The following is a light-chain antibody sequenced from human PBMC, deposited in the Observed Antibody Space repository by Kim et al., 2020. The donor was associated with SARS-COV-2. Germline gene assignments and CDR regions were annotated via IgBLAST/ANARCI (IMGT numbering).Light chain of an antibody. J-gene: IGKJ1*01. V-gene: IGKV1-39*01. CDR1: QRISSY. Sequence: DIQMTQSPSSLSASVGDRVTITCRASQRISSYLNWYQQKPGKAPKLLIYAASSLQSGVPSRFSGSGSGTEFTLTISSLQPEDFATYYCQQSYSIPWTFGQGTKVDIK. CDR3: QQSYSIPWT. CDR2: AAS.